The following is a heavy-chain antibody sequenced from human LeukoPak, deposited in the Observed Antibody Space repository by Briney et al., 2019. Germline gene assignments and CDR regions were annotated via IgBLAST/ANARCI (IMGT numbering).Heavy chain of an antibody. J-gene: IGHJ4*02. CDR3: ASEFRQQLPRGLFDY. V-gene: IGHV1-2*02. CDR2: INPNSGGT. Sequence: WASVKVSCKASGYTFTGYYMHWVRQAPGQGLEWMGWINPNSGGTNYAQKFQGRVTMTRDTSISTAYMELSRLRSDGTAVYYCASEFRQQLPRGLFDYWGQGTLVTVSS. CDR1: GYTFTGYY. D-gene: IGHD6-13*01.